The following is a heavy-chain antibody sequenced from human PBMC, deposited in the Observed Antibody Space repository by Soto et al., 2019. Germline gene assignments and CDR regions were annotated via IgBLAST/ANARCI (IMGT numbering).Heavy chain of an antibody. CDR3: ARDKITGLFDY. CDR1: GVSISSYY. J-gene: IGHJ4*02. CDR2: VHGSWGS. D-gene: IGHD2-8*02. Sequence: SETLSLTCTVSGVSISSYYWIWIRQPPGKGLEWIGYVHGSWGSHYNPSLKSRVAISVDTSKNQFSLKLTSVTAADTAVYYCARDKITGLFDYWGQGTLVTVSS. V-gene: IGHV4-59*12.